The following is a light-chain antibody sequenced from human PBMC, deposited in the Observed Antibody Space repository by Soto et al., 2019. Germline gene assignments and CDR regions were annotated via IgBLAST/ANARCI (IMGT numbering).Light chain of an antibody. CDR1: QSLVDSDGNTY. J-gene: IGKJ1*01. V-gene: IGKV2-30*01. CDR3: LQGTRWPGT. Sequence: DVVVTQSPLALPVTLGQPASISCRSTQSLVDSDGNTYLTWLQQRPCQSTRRLIYKVSNRDSGVPDIFSGSGSGTDFTLKLSGVEAEDVVVYYCLQGTRWPGTLGQGTQVEIK. CDR2: KVS.